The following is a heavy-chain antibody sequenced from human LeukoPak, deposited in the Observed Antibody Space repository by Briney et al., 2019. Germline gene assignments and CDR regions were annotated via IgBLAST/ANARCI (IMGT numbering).Heavy chain of an antibody. Sequence: SETLSLTCTVSGYSISSGYYWGWIRQPPGKGLEWIGSIYHSGSTYYNPSLKSRVTISVDTSKNQFSLKLSSVTAADTAVYYCARRSRRHEWYYDSSGYFLGAKGSNFDYWGQGTLVTVSS. CDR1: GYSISSGYY. CDR3: ARRSRRHEWYYDSSGYFLGAKGSNFDY. D-gene: IGHD3-22*01. J-gene: IGHJ4*02. CDR2: IYHSGST. V-gene: IGHV4-38-2*02.